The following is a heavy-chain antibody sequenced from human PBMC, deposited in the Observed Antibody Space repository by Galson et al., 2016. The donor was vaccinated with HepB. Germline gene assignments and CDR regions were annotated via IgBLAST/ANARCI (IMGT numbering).Heavy chain of an antibody. V-gene: IGHV3-33*01. Sequence: RLSCAASGFTFTNFGMHWVRQAPGKGLEWVAVIWYDASNEYYADSLEGRFTISRDNSKNTLYLQMNSLRAEDTAIYYCARDMYFYGSGSLRTYAMDVWGQGTTVTVSS. CDR3: ARDMYFYGSGSLRTYAMDV. CDR2: IWYDASNE. J-gene: IGHJ6*02. CDR1: GFTFTNFG. D-gene: IGHD3-10*01.